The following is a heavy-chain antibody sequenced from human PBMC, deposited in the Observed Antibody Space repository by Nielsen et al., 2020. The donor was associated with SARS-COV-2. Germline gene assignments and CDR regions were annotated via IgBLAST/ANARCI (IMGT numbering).Heavy chain of an antibody. CDR2: INWNGGST. Sequence: GGSLRLSCAASGFTFDDYGMSWVRQAPGKGLEWVSGINWNGGSTGYADSVKGRFTISRDNAKNSLYLQMNSLRAEDTALYYCATGGYSGYGDWYYGMDVWGQGTTVTVSS. V-gene: IGHV3-20*04. J-gene: IGHJ6*02. D-gene: IGHD5-12*01. CDR1: GFTFDDYG. CDR3: ATGGYSGYGDWYYGMDV.